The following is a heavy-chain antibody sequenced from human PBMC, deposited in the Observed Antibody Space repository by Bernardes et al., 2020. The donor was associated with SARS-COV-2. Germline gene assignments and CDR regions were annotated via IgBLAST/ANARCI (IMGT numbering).Heavy chain of an antibody. CDR3: ARFRRFREPSVGYYYGMDV. V-gene: IGHV3-48*03. Sequence: GGSLRLSCAASGFTFSSYEMNWVRQAPGKGLEWVSYISSSGSTIYYADSVKGRFTISRVNAKNSLYLQMNSLRAEDTAVYYCARFRRFREPSVGYYYGMDVWGQGTTVTVSS. D-gene: IGHD3-10*01. J-gene: IGHJ6*02. CDR2: ISSSGSTI. CDR1: GFTFSSYE.